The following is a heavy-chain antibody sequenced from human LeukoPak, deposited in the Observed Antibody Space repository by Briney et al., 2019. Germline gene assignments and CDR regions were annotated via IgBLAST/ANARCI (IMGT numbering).Heavy chain of an antibody. CDR3: ARGYSGIVVVPAARTRWDY. D-gene: IGHD2-2*01. CDR1: GGSFSGYY. J-gene: IGHJ4*02. Sequence: TETLSLTCAVYGGSFSGYYWSWIRQPPGKGLEWIGEINHSGSTNYNPSLKSRVTISVDTSKNQFSLKLSSVTAADTAVYYCARGYSGIVVVPAARTRWDYWGQGTLVTVSS. V-gene: IGHV4-34*01. CDR2: INHSGST.